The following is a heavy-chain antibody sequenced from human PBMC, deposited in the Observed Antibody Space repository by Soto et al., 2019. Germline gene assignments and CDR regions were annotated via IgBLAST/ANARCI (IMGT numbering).Heavy chain of an antibody. CDR1: GGSFSSYG. D-gene: IGHD3-10*01. CDR3: ARELKEPGSYYYYGLDV. Sequence: ASVKVSCKASGGSFSSYGITWVRQAPGQGLEWMGGIIPIIGTTKYAQKFQGRVTITADESTSTAYMELSSLRSEDTAVYYCARELKEPGSYYYYGLDVWGQGTTVTVSS. CDR2: IIPIIGTT. J-gene: IGHJ6*02. V-gene: IGHV1-69*13.